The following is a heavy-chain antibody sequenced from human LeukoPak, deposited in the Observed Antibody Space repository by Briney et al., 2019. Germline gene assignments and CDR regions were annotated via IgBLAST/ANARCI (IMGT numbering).Heavy chain of an antibody. Sequence: SETLSLTCAVYGGSFSGYYWSWIRQPPGKGLEWIGEINHSGSTNYNPSLKSRVTISVDTSKNQFSLKLSSVTAADTAVYYCARGSGYDFRPIDYWGQGTLVTVSS. CDR1: GGSFSGYY. V-gene: IGHV4-34*01. CDR2: INHSGST. D-gene: IGHD5-12*01. J-gene: IGHJ4*02. CDR3: ARGSGYDFRPIDY.